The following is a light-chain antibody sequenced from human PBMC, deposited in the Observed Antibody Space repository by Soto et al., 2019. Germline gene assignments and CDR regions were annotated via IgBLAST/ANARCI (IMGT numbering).Light chain of an antibody. V-gene: IGLV2-23*01. CDR3: CSYAGSSTP. CDR2: EGS. J-gene: IGLJ3*02. Sequence: QSALTQPASVSGSPGQSITISCTGTSGDVGSYNLVSWYQQHPGKAPKLMIYEGSKRPSGVSNRFSGSKSGNTASLTISGLQAEDEADYYCCSYAGSSTPFGGGTKVTVL. CDR1: SGDVGSYNL.